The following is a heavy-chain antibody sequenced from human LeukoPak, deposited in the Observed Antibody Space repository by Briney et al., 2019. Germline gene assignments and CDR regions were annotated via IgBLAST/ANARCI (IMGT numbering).Heavy chain of an antibody. CDR2: INPNSGGT. J-gene: IGHJ6*03. V-gene: IGHV1-2*02. CDR3: ARGAFYYYYYMDV. Sequence: RRASVKVSCKASGYTFTGYYMHWVRQAPGQGLEWMGWINPNSGGTNYAQKFQGRVTMTRDTSISTAYMELSRLRSDDTAVYYCARGAFYYYYYMDVWGKGTTVTVSS. CDR1: GYTFTGYY.